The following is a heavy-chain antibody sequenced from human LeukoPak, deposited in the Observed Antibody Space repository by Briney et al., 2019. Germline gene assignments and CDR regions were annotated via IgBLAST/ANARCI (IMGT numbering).Heavy chain of an antibody. CDR3: AGSSIAVDGTAGY. D-gene: IGHD6-19*01. CDR2: IYYSGST. V-gene: IGHV4-59*01. CDR1: GGSIGSYY. J-gene: IGHJ4*02. Sequence: SETLSLTCTVSGGSIGSYYWSWIRQPPGKGLEWIGYIYYSGSTNYNPSLKSRVTISVDTSKNQFSLKLSSVTAADTAVYYCAGSSIAVDGTAGYWGQGTLVTVSS.